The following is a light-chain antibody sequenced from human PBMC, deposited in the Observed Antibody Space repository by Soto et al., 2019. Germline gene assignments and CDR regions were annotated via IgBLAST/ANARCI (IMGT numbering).Light chain of an antibody. CDR3: QQYNNWPLT. J-gene: IGKJ4*01. CDR1: QSVSSD. Sequence: EIVMTQSPATLSVSPGERATLSCRASQSVSSDLVWYQQKPGQATRLLIYGASTRATGIPVRFSGSGSGTEFTLTISSLQSEDFAVYYCQQYNNWPLTFGGGTKVDIK. V-gene: IGKV3-15*01. CDR2: GAS.